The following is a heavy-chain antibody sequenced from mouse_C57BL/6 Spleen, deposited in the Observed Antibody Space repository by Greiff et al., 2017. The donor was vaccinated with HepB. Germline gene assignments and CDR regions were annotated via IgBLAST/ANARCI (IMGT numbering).Heavy chain of an antibody. Sequence: QVQLQQPGAELVKPGASVKMSCKASGYTFTSYWITWVKQRPGQGLEWIGDIYPGSGSTHYNEKFKSKATLTVETSSSTAYMQLFSLTSEDSAVYYCARDSSGYGYAMDYWGQGTSVTVS. D-gene: IGHD3-2*02. CDR3: ARDSSGYGYAMDY. CDR2: IYPGSGST. V-gene: IGHV1-55*01. CDR1: GYTFTSYW. J-gene: IGHJ4*01.